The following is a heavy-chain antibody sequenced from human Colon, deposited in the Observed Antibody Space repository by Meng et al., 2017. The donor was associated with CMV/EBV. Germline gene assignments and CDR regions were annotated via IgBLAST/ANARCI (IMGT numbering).Heavy chain of an antibody. CDR1: GFTFSSYS. J-gene: IGHJ4*02. CDR2: ISSTSSYK. V-gene: IGHV3-21*01. Sequence: GESLKISCAASGFTFSSYSVSWVRQAPGKGLEWVSYISSTSSYKYYADSVKGRFTISRDNAKNSLYLQMNSLRAEDTAVYYCARVANYFGSGSEFDYWGQGALVTVS. D-gene: IGHD3-10*01. CDR3: ARVANYFGSGSEFDY.